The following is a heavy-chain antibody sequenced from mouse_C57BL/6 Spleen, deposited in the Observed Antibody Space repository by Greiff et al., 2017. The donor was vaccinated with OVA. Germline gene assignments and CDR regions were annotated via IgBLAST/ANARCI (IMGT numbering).Heavy chain of an antibody. J-gene: IGHJ2*01. V-gene: IGHV2-2*01. CDR1: GFSLTSYG. CDR2: IWSGGST. CDR3: ARGEMGNYGFDY. Sequence: VQLQQSGPGLVQPSQSLSITCTVSGFSLTSYGVHWVRQSPGKGLEWLGVIWSGGSTDYNAAFISRLSISKDNSKSQVFFKMNRLQAYDTAIYYCARGEMGNYGFDYWGQGTTRTVSS. D-gene: IGHD2-1*01.